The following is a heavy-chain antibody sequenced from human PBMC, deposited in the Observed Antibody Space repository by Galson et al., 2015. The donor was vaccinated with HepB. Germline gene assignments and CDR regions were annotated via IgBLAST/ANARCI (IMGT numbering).Heavy chain of an antibody. J-gene: IGHJ4*01. CDR3: ARRYFDY. V-gene: IGHV3-7*01. CDR2: IKQDGNEK. Sequence: SLRLSCAASGFTFSDYWMSWVRQAPGKGLEWVANIKQDGNEKYYVNSVKGRFTISRDNAKNSLYLQMNSLRAEDTAVYFCARRYFDYWGQGTLVTVSS. CDR1: GFTFSDYW.